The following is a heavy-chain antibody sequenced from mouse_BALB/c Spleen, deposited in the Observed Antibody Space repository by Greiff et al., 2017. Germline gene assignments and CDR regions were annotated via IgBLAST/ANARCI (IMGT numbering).Heavy chain of an antibody. CDR1: GYTFTSYW. J-gene: IGHJ4*01. CDR3: TRGNWDAMDY. V-gene: IGHV1-5*01. D-gene: IGHD4-1*01. Sequence: EVKLMDSGTVLARPGASVKMSCKASGYTFTSYWMHWVKQRPGQGLEWIGAIYPGNSDTSYNQKFKGKAKLTAVTSTSTAYMELSSLTNEDSAVYYCTRGNWDAMDYWGQGTSVTVSS. CDR2: IYPGNSDT.